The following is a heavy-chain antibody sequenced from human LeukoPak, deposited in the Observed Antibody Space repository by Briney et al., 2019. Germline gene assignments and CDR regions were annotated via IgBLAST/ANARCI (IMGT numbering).Heavy chain of an antibody. CDR3: AREAFTTVTSATDASDI. V-gene: IGHV1-2*02. CDR1: GYTFTNYY. J-gene: IGHJ3*02. D-gene: IGHD4-17*01. CDR2: INPNSVAT. Sequence: ASVKVSCKASGYTFTNYYIHWVRQAPGQGLEWRGWINPNSVATNYAKKFQGRVTMTRDTTISKAYMELSRRRDDDKAVYYCAREAFTTVTSATDASDIWGQGTMVTVSS.